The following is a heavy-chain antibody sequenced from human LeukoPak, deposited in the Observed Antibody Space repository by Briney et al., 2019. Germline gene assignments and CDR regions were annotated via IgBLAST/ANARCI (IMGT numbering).Heavy chain of an antibody. V-gene: IGHV3-21*01. CDR1: GFNFTNYN. CDR2: IHSSSGSI. CDR3: ARDLAWDAFDI. Sequence: GGSLRLPCAASGFNFTNYNMNWVRQAPGKGLEWVSSIHSSSGSIYYADSLKGRFTISRDNAKNSLYLQMNSLRAEDTAVYYCARDLAWDAFDIWGQGTMVTVSS. J-gene: IGHJ3*02.